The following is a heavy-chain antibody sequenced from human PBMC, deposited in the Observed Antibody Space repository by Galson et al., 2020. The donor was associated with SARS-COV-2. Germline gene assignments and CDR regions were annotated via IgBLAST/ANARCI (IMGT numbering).Heavy chain of an antibody. V-gene: IGHV2-70*01. CDR3: ARMADGYGGYDYGSSPFDY. D-gene: IGHD5-12*01. J-gene: IGHJ4*02. Sequence: TSGMGVTWIRQPPGKALEWLALIDWDNDKYYSTSLKTRLTISGDTSKNQVFLTMTNMDPADTATYYCARMADGYGGYDYGSSPFDYWGQGTLVTVSS. CDR1: TSGMG. CDR2: IDWDNDK.